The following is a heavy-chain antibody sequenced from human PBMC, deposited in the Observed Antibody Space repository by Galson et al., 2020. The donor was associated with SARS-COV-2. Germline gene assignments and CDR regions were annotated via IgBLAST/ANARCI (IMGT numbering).Heavy chain of an antibody. CDR2: ISSSGTTK. V-gene: IGHV3-48*03. J-gene: IGHJ4*02. CDR1: GFTFSVYE. D-gene: IGHD3-3*01. CDR3: ARDYDFWSGIYFDS. Sequence: GGSLRLSCEVSGFTFSVYEMNWVRQAPGQGLEWISYISSSGTTKYYAGSVKGRITISRDNAQNSVFLQMNSLRDEDTAVYYCARDYDFWSGIYFDSWGQGTVVTVSS.